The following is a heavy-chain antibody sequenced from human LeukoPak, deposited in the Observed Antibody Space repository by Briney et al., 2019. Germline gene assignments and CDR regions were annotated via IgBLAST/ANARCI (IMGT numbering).Heavy chain of an antibody. CDR3: ARDLEGGGYYFDY. CDR2: ISSSSSYI. V-gene: IGHV3-21*01. CDR1: GFTFSSYS. Sequence: GGSLRLSCAASGFTFSSYSMNWVRQAPGKGLEWVSSISSSSSYIYYADSVKGRFTISRDNAKNSLYLQMNSLRAEDTAVYYCARDLEGGGYYFDYWGQGTLVTVSS. D-gene: IGHD3-16*01. J-gene: IGHJ4*02.